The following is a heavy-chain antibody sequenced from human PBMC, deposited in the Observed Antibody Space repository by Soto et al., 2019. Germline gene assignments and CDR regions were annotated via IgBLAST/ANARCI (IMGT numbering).Heavy chain of an antibody. CDR2: IYTSGST. D-gene: IGHD6-19*01. Sequence: SETLSLTCTVSGGSISSYYWSWIRQPAGKGLEWIGRIYTSGSTNYNPSLKSRVTMSVDTSKNQFSLKLSSVTAADTAVYYCARDGVAVAGPGGYYYGMDVWGQGTTVTVSS. J-gene: IGHJ6*02. CDR3: ARDGVAVAGPGGYYYGMDV. CDR1: GGSISSYY. V-gene: IGHV4-4*07.